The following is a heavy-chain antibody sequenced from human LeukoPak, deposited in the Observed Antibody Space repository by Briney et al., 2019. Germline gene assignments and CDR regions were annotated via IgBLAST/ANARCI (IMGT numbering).Heavy chain of an antibody. J-gene: IGHJ3*02. V-gene: IGHV3-7*01. Sequence: GGSLRLSCATSGFTFSNYWMDWVRQAPGKGLEWVAKIKQDGSEKYYVDSVKGRFTISRDNAKNSLYLQMNSLRAEDTAVYYCARVRSRWYDFWSGPDAFDIWGQGTMVTVSS. CDR3: ARVRSRWYDFWSGPDAFDI. CDR2: IKQDGSEK. CDR1: GFTFSNYW. D-gene: IGHD3-3*01.